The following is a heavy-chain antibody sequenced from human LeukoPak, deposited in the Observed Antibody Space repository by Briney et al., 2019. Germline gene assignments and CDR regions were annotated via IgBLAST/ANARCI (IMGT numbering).Heavy chain of an antibody. D-gene: IGHD2-8*01. J-gene: IGHJ4*02. CDR1: GYTFTSYA. Sequence: ASVKVSCKASGYTFTSYAMHWVRQAPGQRLEWMGWINAGNGNTKYSQKFQGRVTITRDTSASTAYMELSSLRSEDTAVYYCARVGSYCTNDICHDYWGQGTLVTVSS. CDR3: ARVGSYCTNDICHDY. V-gene: IGHV1-3*01. CDR2: INAGNGNT.